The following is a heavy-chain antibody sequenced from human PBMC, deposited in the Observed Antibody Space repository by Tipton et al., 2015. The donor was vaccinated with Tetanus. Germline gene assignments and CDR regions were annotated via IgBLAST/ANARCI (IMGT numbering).Heavy chain of an antibody. CDR3: AKEQYYDFWSGYYVLDY. CDR2: ISGSGGST. J-gene: IGHJ4*02. D-gene: IGHD3-3*01. CDR1: GFTFSSYP. V-gene: IGHV3-23*01. Sequence: SLRLSCEASGFTFSSYPMRWVRQAPGKGLEWVSAISGSGGSTYYADSVKGRFTISRDNSKNTLYLQMNSLRAEDTAVYYCAKEQYYDFWSGYYVLDYWGQGTLVTVSS.